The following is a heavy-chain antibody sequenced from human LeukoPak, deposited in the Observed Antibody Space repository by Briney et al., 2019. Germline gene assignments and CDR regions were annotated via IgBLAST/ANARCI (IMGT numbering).Heavy chain of an antibody. CDR2: ISYDGSNK. Sequence: GGPLRLSCAASGFTFSSYAMHWVRQAPGKGLEWVAVISYDGSNKYYADSVKGRFTISRDNSKNTLYLQMNSLRAEDTAVYHCARELVVPAAYGGSSCFDYWGQGTLVTVSS. CDR1: GFTFSSYA. D-gene: IGHD2-2*01. CDR3: ARELVVPAAYGGSSCFDY. V-gene: IGHV3-30*01. J-gene: IGHJ4*02.